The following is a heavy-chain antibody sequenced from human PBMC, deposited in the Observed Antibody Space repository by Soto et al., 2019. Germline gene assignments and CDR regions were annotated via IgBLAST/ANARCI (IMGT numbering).Heavy chain of an antibody. CDR1: GFTFSSYS. V-gene: IGHV3-21*01. Sequence: GGSLRLSCAASGFTFSSYSRNWVRQAPGKGLEWVSSISSSSSYIYYADSVKGRFTISRDNAKNSLYLQMNSLRAEDTAVYYCARIRPNIVVPPAYSDYWGQGTLVPVSS. CDR2: ISSSSSYI. D-gene: IGHD2-2*01. CDR3: ARIRPNIVVPPAYSDY. J-gene: IGHJ4*02.